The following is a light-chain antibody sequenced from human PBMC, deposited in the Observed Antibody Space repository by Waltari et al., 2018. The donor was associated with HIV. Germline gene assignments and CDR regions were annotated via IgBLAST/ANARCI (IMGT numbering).Light chain of an antibody. CDR2: ANN. Sequence: QSVLTQPPSVSGAPGQRVTISCTGSRSNIGAGFHVHWYQQLPGAAPKLVIYANNNRPSGVPDRFSGSKSGTSASLAITGLQAEDEADYYWQSYDNSLSGQVFGTGTKVTVL. V-gene: IGLV1-40*01. CDR1: RSNIGAGFH. CDR3: QSYDNSLSGQV. J-gene: IGLJ1*01.